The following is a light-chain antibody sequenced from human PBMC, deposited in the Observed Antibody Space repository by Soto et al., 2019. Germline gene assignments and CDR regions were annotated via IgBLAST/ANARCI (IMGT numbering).Light chain of an antibody. J-gene: IGKJ1*01. CDR2: KAS. Sequence: DIQMTQSPSTLSASVGDRVTITCRASQSISSWLAWYQQRPGKAPKLLIYKASTLESGVPSRFSGSGSGTEFTLTISSQHPDYFATYYCQQINSYSRTFGQGTKVEIK. CDR3: QQINSYSRT. CDR1: QSISSW. V-gene: IGKV1-5*03.